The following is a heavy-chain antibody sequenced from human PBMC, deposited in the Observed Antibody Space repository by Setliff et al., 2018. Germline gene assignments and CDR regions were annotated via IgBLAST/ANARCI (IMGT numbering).Heavy chain of an antibody. Sequence: SETLSLTCAVYGGSFSGHHWCWIRQPPWKGLEWIGEINHSGSANYSPSLKSRVTISLDTSKNQFSLKLSSVTAADTAVYYCARGDYYDSSAYSPDTFDIWGQGTMVTVSS. CDR2: INHSGSA. V-gene: IGHV4-34*01. J-gene: IGHJ3*02. D-gene: IGHD3-22*01. CDR3: ARGDYYDSSAYSPDTFDI. CDR1: GGSFSGHH.